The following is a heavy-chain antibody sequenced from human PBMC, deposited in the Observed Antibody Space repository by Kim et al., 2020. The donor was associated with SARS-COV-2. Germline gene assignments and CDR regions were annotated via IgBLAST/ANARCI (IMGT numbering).Heavy chain of an antibody. D-gene: IGHD3-10*01. J-gene: IGHJ4*01. V-gene: IGHV3-15*01. CDR3: TTRYGSGCPVDY. Sequence: DRATTMKGKFTISRDETKNTLYLQMNSLNTEDTAVYYCTTRYGSGCPVDYWGRETLVTVAS.